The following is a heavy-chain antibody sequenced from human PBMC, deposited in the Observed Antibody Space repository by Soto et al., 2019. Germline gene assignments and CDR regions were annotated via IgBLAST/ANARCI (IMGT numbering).Heavy chain of an antibody. Sequence: WASVKVSCKASGYTFTSYDINWVRQATGQGLEWMGWMNPNSGNTGYAQKFQGRVTMTRNTSISTAYMELSSLRSEDTAVYYCARVGNSSTSWYLYFDYWGQGTLVTVSS. CDR2: MNPNSGNT. D-gene: IGHD2-2*01. V-gene: IGHV1-8*01. J-gene: IGHJ4*02. CDR3: ARVGNSSTSWYLYFDY. CDR1: GYTFTSYD.